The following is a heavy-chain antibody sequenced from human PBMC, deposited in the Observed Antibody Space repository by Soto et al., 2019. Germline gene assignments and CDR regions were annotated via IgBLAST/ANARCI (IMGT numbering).Heavy chain of an antibody. CDR2: ISYDGSNK. CDR3: ARAYYGDSEDY. J-gene: IGHJ4*02. V-gene: IGHV3-30-3*01. D-gene: IGHD4-17*01. Sequence: GGSLRLSCAASGFTFSSYAMHWVRQAPGKGLEWVAVISYDGSNKYYADSVKGRFTISRDNSKNTLYLQMNSLRAEDTAVYYCARAYYGDSEDYWGQGTLVTVSS. CDR1: GFTFSSYA.